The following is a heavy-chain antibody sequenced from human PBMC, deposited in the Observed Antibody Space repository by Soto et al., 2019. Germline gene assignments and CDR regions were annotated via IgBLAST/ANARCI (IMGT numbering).Heavy chain of an antibody. Sequence: SETLSLTCAGSGYSISSGYYWGWLRQPPGKGLEWIGSIYHGVSTYYNPSLNSRVTLSIDMTNNHVSLILNSVTAADTAVYYWPRVGPWVPYYYDTSPYTFENWFDPWSQLHRVNVYS. CDR1: GYSISSGYY. D-gene: IGHD3-22*01. J-gene: IGHJ5*02. V-gene: IGHV4-38-2*01. CDR2: IYHGVST. CDR3: PRVGPWVPYYYDTSPYTFENWFDP.